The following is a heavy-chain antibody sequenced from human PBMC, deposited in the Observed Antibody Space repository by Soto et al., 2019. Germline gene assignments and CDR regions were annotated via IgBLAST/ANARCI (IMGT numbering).Heavy chain of an antibody. V-gene: IGHV3-15*07. Sequence: GGSLRLSCAASGFTFSNAWMNWVRQAPGKGLEWVGRIKSKTDGGTTDYAAPVKGRFTISRDDSKNTLYLQMNSLKTEDTAVYYCTTSEHEDIVVVVAATILFDYWGQGTLVTVSS. CDR3: TTSEHEDIVVVVAATILFDY. CDR1: GFTFSNAW. J-gene: IGHJ4*02. CDR2: IKSKTDGGTT. D-gene: IGHD2-15*01.